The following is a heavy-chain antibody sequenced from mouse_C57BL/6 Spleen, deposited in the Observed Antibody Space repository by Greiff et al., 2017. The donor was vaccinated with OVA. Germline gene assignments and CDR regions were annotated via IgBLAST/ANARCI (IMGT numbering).Heavy chain of an antibody. Sequence: VQLQQPGAELVKPGASVKMSCKASGYTFTSYWITWVKQRPGQGLEWIGDIYPGSGSTNYNEKFKSKATLTVDKSSSTAYMQLSSLTSEDSAVYYCARTENYYDVWGKGTTVTVSS. J-gene: IGHJ1*03. CDR3: ARTENYYDV. V-gene: IGHV1-55*01. CDR1: GYTFTSYW. CDR2: IYPGSGST.